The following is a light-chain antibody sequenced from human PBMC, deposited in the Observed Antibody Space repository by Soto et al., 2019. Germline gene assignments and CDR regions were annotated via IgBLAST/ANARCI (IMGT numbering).Light chain of an antibody. Sequence: EIVLTQSPGTLSLSPGERATLSCRASQSVSSSYLAWYQQKPGQAPRLLIYGASSRATGIPDRFSGSGSGKDFTLTISRLETEDFAVYYCQQYGSSPSFGQGTKLEIK. CDR1: QSVSSSY. CDR2: GAS. CDR3: QQYGSSPS. V-gene: IGKV3-20*01. J-gene: IGKJ2*01.